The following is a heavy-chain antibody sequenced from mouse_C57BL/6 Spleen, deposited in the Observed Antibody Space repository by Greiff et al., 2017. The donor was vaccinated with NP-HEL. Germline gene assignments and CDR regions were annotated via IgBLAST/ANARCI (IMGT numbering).Heavy chain of an antibody. V-gene: IGHV5-17*01. CDR3: ARGGSYDGYYGGYFDV. J-gene: IGHJ1*03. CDR2: ISSGSSTI. Sequence: EVNLVESGGGLVKPGGSLKLSCAASGFTFSDYGMHWVRQAPEKGLEWVAYISSGSSTIYYADTVKGRFTISRDNAKNTLFLHMTSLRSEDTAMYYCARGGSYDGYYGGYFDVWGTGTTVTVSS. D-gene: IGHD2-3*01. CDR1: GFTFSDYG.